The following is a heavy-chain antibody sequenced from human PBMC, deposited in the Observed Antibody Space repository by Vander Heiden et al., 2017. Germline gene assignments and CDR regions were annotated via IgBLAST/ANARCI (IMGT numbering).Heavy chain of an antibody. V-gene: IGHV3-48*02. Sequence: EVQLVESGGGLVQPGGSLRPSCAASGFTFSSYSMNWVRQAPGKGLEWVSYISSSSSTIYYADSVKGRFTISRDNAKNSLYLQMNSLRDEDTAVYYCASTGYSYGPYYFDYWGQGTLVTVSS. D-gene: IGHD5-18*01. CDR1: GFTFSSYS. CDR2: ISSSSSTI. J-gene: IGHJ4*02. CDR3: ASTGYSYGPYYFDY.